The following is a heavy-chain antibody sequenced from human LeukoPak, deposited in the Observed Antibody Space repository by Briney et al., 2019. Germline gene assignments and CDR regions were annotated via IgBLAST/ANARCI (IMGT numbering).Heavy chain of an antibody. D-gene: IGHD1-26*01. CDR1: GGSISSSNW. CDR3: ARDRSGGSYLTYFDY. V-gene: IGHV4-4*02. Sequence: PSETLSLTCAVSGGSISSSNWWSWVRQPPGQGLEWIGEIYHSGSTNYNPSLKSRVTISVDKSKNQFSLKLSSVTAADTAVYYCARDRSGGSYLTYFDYWGQGTLVTVSS. J-gene: IGHJ4*02. CDR2: IYHSGST.